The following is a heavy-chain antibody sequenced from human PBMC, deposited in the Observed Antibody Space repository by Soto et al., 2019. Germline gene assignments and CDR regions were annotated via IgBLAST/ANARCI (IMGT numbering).Heavy chain of an antibody. D-gene: IGHD1-7*01. J-gene: IGHJ6*02. V-gene: IGHV3-48*03. CDR1: GLIFSNYE. CDR3: ARRRNHCNYHGMDV. Sequence: GGSLRLSCEASGLIFSNYEMTWVRHAPGKGLEWVSYISGTGNAKYYADSVRFRLKIYRERARSSLYIHMSSLTEADTAVYYCARRRNHCNYHGMDVWGRGTTVTVSS. CDR2: ISGTGNAK.